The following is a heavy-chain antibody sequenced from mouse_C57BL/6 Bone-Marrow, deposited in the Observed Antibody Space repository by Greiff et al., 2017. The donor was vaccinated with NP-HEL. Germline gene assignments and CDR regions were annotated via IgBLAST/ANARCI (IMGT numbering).Heavy chain of an antibody. Sequence: QVQLQQPGAELVKPGASVKLSCKASGYTFTSYCMHWVKQRPGQGLEWIGRIYPKSGGTKYNEKFKSKATLTVDKSSSTAYMQLSSLTSEDSAVYYCARGEYGSSLDYWGQGTTLTVSS. CDR2: IYPKSGGT. D-gene: IGHD1-1*01. V-gene: IGHV1-72*01. J-gene: IGHJ2*01. CDR1: GYTFTSYC. CDR3: ARGEYGSSLDY.